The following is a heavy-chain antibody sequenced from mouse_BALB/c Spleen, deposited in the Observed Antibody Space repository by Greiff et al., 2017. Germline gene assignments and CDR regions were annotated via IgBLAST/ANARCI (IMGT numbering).Heavy chain of an antibody. D-gene: IGHD2-3*01. J-gene: IGHJ3*01. Sequence: DVQLQESGPGLVKPSQSLSLTCTVTGYSITSDYAWNWIRQFPGNKLEWMGYISYSGSTSYNPSLKSRISITRDTSKNQFFLQLNSVTTEDTATYYCARLGYDGYPWFAYWGQGTLVTVSA. V-gene: IGHV3-2*02. CDR3: ARLGYDGYPWFAY. CDR1: GYSITSDYA. CDR2: ISYSGST.